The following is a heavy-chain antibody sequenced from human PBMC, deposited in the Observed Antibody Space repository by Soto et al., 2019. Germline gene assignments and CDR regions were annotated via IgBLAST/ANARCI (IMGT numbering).Heavy chain of an antibody. D-gene: IGHD3-3*01. CDR3: ARSVRALDYYGMDV. CDR2: IYYSGST. CDR1: GGSISSYY. J-gene: IGHJ6*02. Sequence: SETLSLTCTVSGGSISSYYWSWIRQPPGKGLGWIGYIYYSGSTNYNPSLKSRVTISVDTSKNQFSLKLSSVTAADTAVYYCARSVRALDYYGMDVWGQGTTVTVSS. V-gene: IGHV4-59*01.